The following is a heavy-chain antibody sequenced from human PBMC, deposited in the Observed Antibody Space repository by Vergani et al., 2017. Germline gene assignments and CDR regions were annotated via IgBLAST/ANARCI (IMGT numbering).Heavy chain of an antibody. CDR1: GFTFSSYA. CDR3: VKGCQYYYDSSGYQDY. CDR2: ISSNGGST. D-gene: IGHD3-22*01. V-gene: IGHV3-64D*06. J-gene: IGHJ4*02. Sequence: EVQLVESGGGLVQPGGSLRLSCSASGFTFSSYAMHWVRQAPGKGLEYVSAISSNGGSTYYADSVKGRFTISRDNSKNTLYLQMSSLRAEDTAVYYCVKGCQYYYDSSGYQDYWGQGTLVTVSS.